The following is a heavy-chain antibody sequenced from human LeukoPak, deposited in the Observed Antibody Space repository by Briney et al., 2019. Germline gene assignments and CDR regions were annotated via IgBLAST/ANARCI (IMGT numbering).Heavy chain of an antibody. CDR1: GYTFTSYG. CDR2: ISAYNGNT. Sequence: ASVKVSCKASGYTFTSYGISWVRQAPGQGLEWMGWISAYNGNTNYAQKLQGRVTMTTDTSTSTAYMELRSLRSDDTAVYHCARDLRQLVLYYGMDVWGQGTTVTVSS. CDR3: ARDLRQLVLYYGMDV. J-gene: IGHJ6*02. V-gene: IGHV1-18*01. D-gene: IGHD6-6*01.